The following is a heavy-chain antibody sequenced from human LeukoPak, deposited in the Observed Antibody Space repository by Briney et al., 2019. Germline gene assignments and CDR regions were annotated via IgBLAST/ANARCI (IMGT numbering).Heavy chain of an antibody. CDR1: GASISNDRYY. J-gene: IGHJ5*02. Sequence: SQTLSLTCTVSGASISNDRYYWSWVRLPAGKGLEWIGRVSGSGNANYNPSLGSRITVSRDTSKNQFSLELTSVTAADSAVYYCAREDLRGPTTYWFDGWGQGTLVTVSS. CDR2: VSGSGNA. CDR3: AREDLRGPTTYWFDG. V-gene: IGHV4-61*02. D-gene: IGHD1-14*01.